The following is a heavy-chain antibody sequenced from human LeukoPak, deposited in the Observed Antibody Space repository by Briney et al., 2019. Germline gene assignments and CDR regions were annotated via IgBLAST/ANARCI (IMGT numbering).Heavy chain of an antibody. CDR1: GYTFTGYY. CDR3: ARDTLLSISSSGWYRDY. D-gene: IGHD6-19*01. Sequence: ASVKVSCKASGYTFTGYYMHWVRQAPGQGLEWMGWISAYNGNTNYAQKLQGRVTMTTDTSTSTAYMELRSLRSDDTAVYYCARDTLLSISSSGWYRDYWGQGTLVTVSS. CDR2: ISAYNGNT. J-gene: IGHJ4*02. V-gene: IGHV1-18*04.